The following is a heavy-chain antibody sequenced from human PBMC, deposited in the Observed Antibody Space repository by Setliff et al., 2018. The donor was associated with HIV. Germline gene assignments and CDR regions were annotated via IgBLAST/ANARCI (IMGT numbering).Heavy chain of an antibody. J-gene: IGHJ3*02. D-gene: IGHD6-19*01. Sequence: PSETLSLTCTVSGDSISRDFYYWNWIRQPAGKGLEWIGHIYTNGRTHYNPSLKSRVTISMDTSKDQFSLRLSSVTVADTAVYYCASGQWLEHAFDIWGQGTVVTVSS. CDR3: ASGQWLEHAFDI. V-gene: IGHV4-61*09. CDR1: GDSISRDFYY. CDR2: IYTNGRT.